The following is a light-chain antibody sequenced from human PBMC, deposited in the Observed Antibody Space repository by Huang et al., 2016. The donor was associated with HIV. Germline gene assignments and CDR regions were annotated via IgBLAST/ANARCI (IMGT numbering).Light chain of an antibody. V-gene: IGKV3-15*01. CDR2: ESS. CDR3: QQYNNWPPVT. J-gene: IGKJ2*01. CDR1: QSVSSD. Sequence: ILMTQSPATLSVSPGERATLSCRASQSVSSDLAWYQQKPGQAPRLLIYESSTRATGIPARFSGSGSGTEFTLTISSLQSEDFAVYYCQQYNNWPPVTFGQGTKLEIK.